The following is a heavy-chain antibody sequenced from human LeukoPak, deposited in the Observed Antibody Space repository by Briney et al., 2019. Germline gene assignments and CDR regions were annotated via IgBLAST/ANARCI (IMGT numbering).Heavy chain of an antibody. CDR1: GFIFSNYA. Sequence: GGSLRLSCAASGFIFSNYAMNWVRQAPGKGLEWVSAISGSGDDTYYADSVKGLFTISRDNSKNTLYLQMNRLRAEDTAIYYCAKDRRSSGPYNWFDPWGQGTLVTVSS. J-gene: IGHJ5*02. CDR2: ISGSGDDT. V-gene: IGHV3-23*01. D-gene: IGHD3-22*01. CDR3: AKDRRSSGPYNWFDP.